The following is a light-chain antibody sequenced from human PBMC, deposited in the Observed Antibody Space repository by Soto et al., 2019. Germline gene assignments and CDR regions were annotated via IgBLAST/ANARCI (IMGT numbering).Light chain of an antibody. CDR2: EVS. CDR3: SSYTSSSTYV. CDR1: SSDVGGYNY. V-gene: IGLV2-14*01. J-gene: IGLJ1*01. Sequence: ALTXPASVSGSPGQSITISCTGTSSDVGGYNYVSWYQQHPGKAPKLMIYEVSNRPSGVSNRFSGSKSGNTASLTISGLQAEDEADYYCSSYTSSSTYVFGTGTKVSVL.